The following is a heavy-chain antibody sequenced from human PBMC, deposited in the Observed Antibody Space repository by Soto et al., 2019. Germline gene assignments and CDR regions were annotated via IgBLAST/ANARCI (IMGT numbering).Heavy chain of an antibody. V-gene: IGHV2-26*01. Sequence: QVTLKESGPVLVKPTETLTLTCTVSGFSLSNARMGVSWIRQPPGKALEWLAHIFSNDEKSYSTSLKSRLTISQDTSKSQVVLTMTHMDPVDTATYYCARIWGPYYYYGMDVWGQGTTVTVSS. CDR3: ARIWGPYYYYGMDV. D-gene: IGHD7-27*01. CDR1: GFSLSNARMG. CDR2: IFSNDEK. J-gene: IGHJ6*02.